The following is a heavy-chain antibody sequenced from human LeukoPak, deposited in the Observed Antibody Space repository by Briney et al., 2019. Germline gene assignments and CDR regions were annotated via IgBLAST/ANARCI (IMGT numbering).Heavy chain of an antibody. D-gene: IGHD3-10*02. CDR2: IRYDGSNK. V-gene: IGHV3-30*02. CDR1: GFTFSSYG. CDR3: AELGITMIGGV. J-gene: IGHJ6*04. Sequence: PGGSLRLSCAASGFTFSSYGMHWVRQAPGKGLEGVAFIRYDGSNKCYADSVKGRFTISRDNSKNTLYLQMNSLRAEDTAVYYCAELGITMIGGVWGKGTTVTISS.